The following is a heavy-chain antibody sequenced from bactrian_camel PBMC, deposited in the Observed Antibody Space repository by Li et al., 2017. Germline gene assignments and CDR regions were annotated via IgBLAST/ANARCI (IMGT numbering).Heavy chain of an antibody. D-gene: IGHD5*01. Sequence: VQLVESGGGSVEAGRTLTLSCAASGFMFNGRCMAYFRQAPGKQREAVASIYTVSRNTYYPDYADSVRGRFTISRDNAKNTMWLQMTSLRPDDTGIYTCAAQAYGGCWGTPYNFWGQGTQVTVS. CDR1: GFMFNGRC. V-gene: IGHV3S54*01. CDR2: IYTVSRNT. CDR3: AAQAYGGCWGTPYNF. J-gene: IGHJ4*01.